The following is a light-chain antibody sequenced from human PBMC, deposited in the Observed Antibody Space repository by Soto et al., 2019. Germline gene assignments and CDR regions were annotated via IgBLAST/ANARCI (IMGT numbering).Light chain of an antibody. CDR1: QSIRGW. V-gene: IGKV1-5*03. Sequence: DIQMTQSPSTLSASVGDRVTITCRASQSIRGWLAWLQQQPGKAPKLLIYAASNLESAVPSSFSGSGSGTDTTLTINGLQPDDFAYDCYQQYITYPWTFGQGTKVEI. CDR3: QQYITYPWT. CDR2: AAS. J-gene: IGKJ1*01.